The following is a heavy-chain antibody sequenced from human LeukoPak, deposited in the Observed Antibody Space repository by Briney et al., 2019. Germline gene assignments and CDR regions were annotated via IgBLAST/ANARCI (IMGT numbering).Heavy chain of an antibody. CDR2: ISSSSSII. V-gene: IGHV3-48*04. CDR3: ARREGFGELDY. D-gene: IGHD3-10*01. Sequence: PGGSLRLSCAASGVTFSSYNMNWVRQAPGKGLEWVSFISSSSSIINYADSVKGRFTISRDNAKNSLYLQMNSLRAEDTAVYYCARREGFGELDYWGQGTLVTVSS. J-gene: IGHJ4*02. CDR1: GVTFSSYN.